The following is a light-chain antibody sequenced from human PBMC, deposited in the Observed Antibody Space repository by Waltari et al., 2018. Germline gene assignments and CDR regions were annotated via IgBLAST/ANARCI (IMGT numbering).Light chain of an antibody. J-gene: IGLJ1*01. CDR2: EVN. CDR1: SSDVGGYNY. CDR3: SSYAGSDKYV. Sequence: QSALTQPPSASGSPGQSVTISCTGTSSDVGGYNYVSWYQQHPGKAPKLMIYEVNKRHAGVPERFSGSKSGSTASLTVSGRQDEDDADYYCSSYAGSDKYVFGPGTTVTVL. V-gene: IGLV2-8*01.